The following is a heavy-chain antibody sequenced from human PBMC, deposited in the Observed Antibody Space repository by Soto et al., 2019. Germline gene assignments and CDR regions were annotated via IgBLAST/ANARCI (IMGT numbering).Heavy chain of an antibody. Sequence: GGSLRLSCAASGFTFSSYAMSWVRQAPGKGLEWVSAISGSGGSTYYADSVKGRFTISRDNSKNTLYLQMNSLRAEDTAVYYCAKAYSGRLHIEPHLISYYYYMDVWGKGTTVTVSS. CDR1: GFTFSSYA. D-gene: IGHD5-12*01. J-gene: IGHJ6*03. V-gene: IGHV3-23*01. CDR2: ISGSGGST. CDR3: AKAYSGRLHIEPHLISYYYYMDV.